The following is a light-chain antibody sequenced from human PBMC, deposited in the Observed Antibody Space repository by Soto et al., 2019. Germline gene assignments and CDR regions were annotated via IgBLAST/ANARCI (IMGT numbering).Light chain of an antibody. V-gene: IGLV1-47*01. CDR3: AAWDDSLSSYV. CDR2: RND. J-gene: IGLJ1*01. Sequence: QSVLTQPPSASGTPGQRVTISCSGGTSNIGSNYVYWYQHLPGTAPKLLIYRNDQRPSEVPDRFSGSKSGTSASLAVSGLRSEDEADYYCAAWDDSLSSYVFGTGTKLTVL. CDR1: TSNIGSNY.